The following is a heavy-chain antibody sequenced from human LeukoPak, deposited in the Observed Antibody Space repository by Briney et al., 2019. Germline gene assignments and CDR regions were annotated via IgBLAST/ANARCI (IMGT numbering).Heavy chain of an antibody. CDR1: GFTFDDYA. V-gene: IGHV3-9*01. CDR3: ARGSHSLWFGEPPLGWYFDL. D-gene: IGHD3-10*01. Sequence: PGRSLRLSCAASGFTFDDYAMHWVRQAPGKGLEWVSGISWNSGSIGYADSVKGRFTISRGNAKNSLYLQMNSLRAEDTAVYYCARGSHSLWFGEPPLGWYFDLWGRGTLVTVSS. J-gene: IGHJ2*01. CDR2: ISWNSGSI.